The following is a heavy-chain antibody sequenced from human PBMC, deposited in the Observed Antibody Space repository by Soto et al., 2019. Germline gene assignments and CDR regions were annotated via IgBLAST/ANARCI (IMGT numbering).Heavy chain of an antibody. Sequence: SSVKVSCKASGGTFSSYAISWVRQAPGQGLEWMGGIIPIFGTANYAQKFQGRVTITADESTSTAYMELSSLRSEDTAVYYCAREDFKSRYCSGGSCYSGFVDVWGQGTPVTVSS. D-gene: IGHD2-15*01. CDR1: GGTFSSYA. CDR2: IIPIFGTA. CDR3: AREDFKSRYCSGGSCYSGFVDV. V-gene: IGHV1-69*13. J-gene: IGHJ6*02.